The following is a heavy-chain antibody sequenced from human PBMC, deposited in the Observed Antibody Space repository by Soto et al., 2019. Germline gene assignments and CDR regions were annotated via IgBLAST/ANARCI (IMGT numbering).Heavy chain of an antibody. Sequence: ASVKVSCKASGYTFTGYYMHWVRQAHGQGLEWMGWINPNSGNTGYAQKFQGRVTMTRNTSISTAYMELSSLRSEDTAVYYCARRGTNYYSFSYMDVWGKGTTVPVSS. CDR1: GYTFTGYY. D-gene: IGHD3-16*01. CDR3: ARRGTNYYSFSYMDV. CDR2: INPNSGNT. V-gene: IGHV1-8*02. J-gene: IGHJ6*03.